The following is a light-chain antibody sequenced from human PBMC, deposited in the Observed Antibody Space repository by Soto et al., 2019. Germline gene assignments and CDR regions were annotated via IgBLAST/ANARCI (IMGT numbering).Light chain of an antibody. Sequence: DIQLTQSPSFLSASVGDRVIITCRASQDISSFLAWYPQKPGKAPKLLIYAASTLQSWVPSRFAGSGAGTEFTLTISSLQPEDFATYYCQQINTYLPLTFGGGNKVDIK. CDR2: AAS. V-gene: IGKV1-9*01. CDR3: QQINTYLPLT. CDR1: QDISSF. J-gene: IGKJ4*01.